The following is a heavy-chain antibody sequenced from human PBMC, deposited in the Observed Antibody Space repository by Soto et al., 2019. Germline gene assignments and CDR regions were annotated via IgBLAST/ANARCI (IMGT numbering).Heavy chain of an antibody. CDR1: GFTFSSYA. D-gene: IGHD2-15*01. V-gene: IGHV3-30-3*01. CDR3: ARASGGNSAVY. Sequence: GGSLRLSCAASGFTFSSYAMHWVRQAPGKGLEWVAVISYDGSNKYYADSVKGRFTIPRDNSKNTLYLQMNSLGAEDTAVYYCARASGGNSAVYWGQGTLVTVSS. CDR2: ISYDGSNK. J-gene: IGHJ4*02.